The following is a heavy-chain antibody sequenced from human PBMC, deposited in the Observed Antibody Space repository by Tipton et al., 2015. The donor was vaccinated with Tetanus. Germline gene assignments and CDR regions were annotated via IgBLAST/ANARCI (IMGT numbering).Heavy chain of an antibody. CDR2: IVPLFGSA. CDR1: GNTFSSST. Sequence: QVQLVQSGAGVKKPGSSMRLSCKASGNTFSSSTLSWVRQAPGHGLEWMGMIVPLFGSAYYAQKFQDRVKITADKSASTAYLDLRSLKSDDTAVYSCATWGAGLRRREGPLNSWGQGTMVPVSS. V-gene: IGHV1-69*06. CDR3: ATWGAGLRRREGPLNS. D-gene: IGHD1-14*01. J-gene: IGHJ3*01.